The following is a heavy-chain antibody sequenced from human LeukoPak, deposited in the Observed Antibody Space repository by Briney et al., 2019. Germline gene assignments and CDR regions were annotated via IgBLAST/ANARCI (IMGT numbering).Heavy chain of an antibody. J-gene: IGHJ4*02. CDR1: GYSISSGYY. Sequence: PSETLSLTCTVSGYSISSGYYWGWIRQPPGEGLEWLGSIYHSGSTYYNPSLNSRVTISADTSKYPFSLKLSSVTAADTAVDYWAREIKTPLWGQGTLVTVSS. CDR2: IYHSGST. CDR3: AREIKTPL. D-gene: IGHD2-15*01. V-gene: IGHV4-38-2*02.